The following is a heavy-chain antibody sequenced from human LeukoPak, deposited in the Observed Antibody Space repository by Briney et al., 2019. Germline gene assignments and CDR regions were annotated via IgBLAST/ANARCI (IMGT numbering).Heavy chain of an antibody. D-gene: IGHD6-13*01. V-gene: IGHV1-18*01. CDR2: ISAYNGNT. CDR3: ARDRGYSSSWYPYDSSGQGSFDI. CDR1: GYTFTSYG. Sequence: ASVKVSCKASGYTFTSYGISWVRQAPGQGLEWMGWISAYNGNTNYAQKLQGRVTMTTDTSTSTAYMELRSLRSDDTAVYYCARDRGYSSSWYPYDSSGQGSFDIWGQGTMVTVSS. J-gene: IGHJ3*02.